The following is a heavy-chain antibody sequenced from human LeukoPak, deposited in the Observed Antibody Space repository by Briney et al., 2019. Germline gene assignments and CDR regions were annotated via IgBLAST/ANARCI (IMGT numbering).Heavy chain of an antibody. V-gene: IGHV4-4*07. D-gene: IGHD6-19*01. Sequence: SETLSLTCTVSGGSISIYYWNWIRQPAGKGLEWIGRIYTNGNTFFNPSLKSRVTMSVDTSKNQFSLQLTSVTAADAAVYYCARSSDSSGYYGGGIIDYWGQGTLVTVSS. CDR3: ARSSDSSGYYGGGIIDY. J-gene: IGHJ4*02. CDR2: IYTNGNT. CDR1: GGSISIYY.